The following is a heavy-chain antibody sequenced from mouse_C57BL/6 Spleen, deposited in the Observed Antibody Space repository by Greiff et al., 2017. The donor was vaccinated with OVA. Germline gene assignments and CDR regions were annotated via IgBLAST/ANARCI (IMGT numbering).Heavy chain of an antibody. CDR3: ARIDYYGSSNWYFDV. J-gene: IGHJ1*03. D-gene: IGHD1-1*01. CDR1: GYTFTDYN. V-gene: IGHV1-18*01. Sequence: EVQLQQSGPELVKPGASVKIPCKASGYTFTDYNMDWVKQSHGKSLEWIGDINPNNGGTIYNQKFKGKATLTVDKSSSTAYMELRSLTSEDTAVYYCARIDYYGSSNWYFDVWGTGTTVTVSS. CDR2: INPNNGGT.